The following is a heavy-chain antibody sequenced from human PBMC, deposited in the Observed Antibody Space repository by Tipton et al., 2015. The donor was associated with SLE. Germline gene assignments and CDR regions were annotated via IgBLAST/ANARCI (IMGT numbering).Heavy chain of an antibody. CDR3: ARGKGRNWGWGWFDP. Sequence: TLSLTCTVSGGSISGYYWSWVRQPPGKGLEWIGYISFSGLTNYNPSVRSRVSTSMDTSKNQFSLQMSSVTAADTALYYCARGKGRNWGWGWFDPWGQGILVTVSS. J-gene: IGHJ5*02. D-gene: IGHD7-27*01. CDR2: ISFSGLT. V-gene: IGHV4-59*08. CDR1: GGSISGYY.